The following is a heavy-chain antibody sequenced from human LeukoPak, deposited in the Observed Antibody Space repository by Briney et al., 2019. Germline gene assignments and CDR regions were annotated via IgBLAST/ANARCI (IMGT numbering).Heavy chain of an antibody. J-gene: IGHJ4*02. CDR1: GGSISSYY. V-gene: IGHV4-59*01. CDR3: ARASFSSGWYVY. CDR2: IYYSGST. D-gene: IGHD6-13*01. Sequence: SETLSLTCTVSGGSISSYYWSWIRQPPGKGLEWIGYIYYSGSTNYNPSLKSRVTISVDTSKNQFSLKLSSVTAADTAVYYCARASFSSGWYVYWGQGTLVTVSP.